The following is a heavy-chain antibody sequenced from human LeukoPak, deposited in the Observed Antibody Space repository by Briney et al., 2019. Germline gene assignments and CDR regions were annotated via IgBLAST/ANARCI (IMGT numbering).Heavy chain of an antibody. Sequence: PSETLSLTCAVYGGSFSGYYWSWIRQPPGKGLEWIGEINHSGSTNYNPSLKSRVTISLVTCKNEFSLQLSSVTAADTAVYYCASGPKSATIDYWGQGTLVTVSS. CDR3: ASGPKSATIDY. J-gene: IGHJ4*02. CDR1: GGSFSGYY. V-gene: IGHV4-34*01. D-gene: IGHD1-1*01. CDR2: INHSGST.